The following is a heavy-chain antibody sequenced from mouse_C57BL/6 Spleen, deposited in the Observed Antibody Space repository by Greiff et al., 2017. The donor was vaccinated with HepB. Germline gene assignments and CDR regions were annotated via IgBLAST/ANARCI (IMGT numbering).Heavy chain of an antibody. Sequence: QVQLKESGAELVRPGTSVKVSCKASGYAFTNYLIEWVKQRPGQGLEWIGVINPGSGGTNYNEKFKGKATLTADKSSSTAYMQLSSLTSEDSAVYFCARSTGTLYFDYWGQGTTLTVSS. CDR2: INPGSGGT. CDR1: GYAFTNYL. D-gene: IGHD4-1*02. J-gene: IGHJ2*01. CDR3: ARSTGTLYFDY. V-gene: IGHV1-54*01.